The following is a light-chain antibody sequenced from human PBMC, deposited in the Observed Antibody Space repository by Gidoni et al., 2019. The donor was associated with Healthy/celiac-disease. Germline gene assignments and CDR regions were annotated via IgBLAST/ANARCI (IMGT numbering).Light chain of an antibody. J-gene: IGKJ1*01. Sequence: DIQITQSPSSLSASVGDRVTIPCRASQSISSYLNWYQQKPGKAPKLLIYAASSLQSGVPSRFSGSGSGTDFTLTISSMQPEDFATYYCQQSYSTPRTFGQXTKVEIK. V-gene: IGKV1-39*01. CDR2: AAS. CDR1: QSISSY. CDR3: QQSYSTPRT.